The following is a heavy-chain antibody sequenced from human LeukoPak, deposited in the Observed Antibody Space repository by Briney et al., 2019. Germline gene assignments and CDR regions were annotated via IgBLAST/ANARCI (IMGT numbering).Heavy chain of an antibody. D-gene: IGHD4-17*01. Sequence: PGGSLRLSCAASGFMFSSYWMHWVRQLPGKGLVWVSRINIDGSTTTYADSVKGRFTISRDNVKNTLYLQMNSLRAEDTAVYYCVRWGTTVTMNIPAFDIWGQGTVVTVSS. CDR3: VRWGTTVTMNIPAFDI. J-gene: IGHJ3*02. CDR1: GFMFSSYW. V-gene: IGHV3-74*01. CDR2: INIDGSTT.